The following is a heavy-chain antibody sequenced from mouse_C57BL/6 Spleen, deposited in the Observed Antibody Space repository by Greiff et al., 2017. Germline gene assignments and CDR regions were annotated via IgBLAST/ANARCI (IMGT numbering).Heavy chain of an antibody. Sequence: VQLQQSGPGLVQPSQSLSITCTVSGFSLTSYGVHWVRQSPGKGLEWLGVIWSGGSTDYNAAFISRLSISKDNSKSQVFFKMNSLQADDTAIYYCARAYYDYGWYFDVWGTGTTVTVSS. D-gene: IGHD2-4*01. V-gene: IGHV2-2*01. CDR3: ARAYYDYGWYFDV. CDR2: IWSGGST. CDR1: GFSLTSYG. J-gene: IGHJ1*03.